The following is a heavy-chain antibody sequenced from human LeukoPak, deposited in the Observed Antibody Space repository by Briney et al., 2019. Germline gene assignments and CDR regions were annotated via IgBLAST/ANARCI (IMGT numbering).Heavy chain of an antibody. V-gene: IGHV4-61*08. J-gene: IGHJ4*02. Sequence: PSETLSLTCTVSGGSISSGGYYWSWIRQHPGKGLEWIGYIYYSGSTNYNPSLKSRVTISVDTSKNQFSLKLSSVTAADTAVYYCASHSSGHLDYWGQGTLVTVSS. CDR1: GGSISSGGYY. CDR2: IYYSGST. CDR3: ASHSSGHLDY. D-gene: IGHD6-19*01.